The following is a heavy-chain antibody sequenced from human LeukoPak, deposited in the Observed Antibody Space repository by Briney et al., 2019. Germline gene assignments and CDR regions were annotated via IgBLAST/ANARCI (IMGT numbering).Heavy chain of an antibody. CDR3: AREHGDYYYGMDV. CDR1: GGSISSYY. J-gene: IGHJ6*02. CDR2: IYYSGST. V-gene: IGHV4-59*01. Sequence: SETLSLTCTVSGGSISSYYWSWIRQPPGKGLEWIGYIYYSGSTNYNPSLKSRVTISVDTSKNQSSLKLSSVTAADTAVYYCAREHGDYYYGMDVWGQGTTVTVSS. D-gene: IGHD4-17*01.